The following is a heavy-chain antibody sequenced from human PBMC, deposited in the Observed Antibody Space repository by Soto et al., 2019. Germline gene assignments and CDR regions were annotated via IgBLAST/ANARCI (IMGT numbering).Heavy chain of an antibody. Sequence: GESLKISCKGSGYSFSNHWIGCVRQMPGKGLEWMGIIYPGDSDVRYSPSFQGQVTISADKSSSTAYLQWSSLKASDTAMYYCARGVSYSSSWYWFDPWGQGTLVTVSS. D-gene: IGHD6-13*01. J-gene: IGHJ5*02. V-gene: IGHV5-51*01. CDR2: IYPGDSDV. CDR3: ARGVSYSSSWYWFDP. CDR1: GYSFSNHW.